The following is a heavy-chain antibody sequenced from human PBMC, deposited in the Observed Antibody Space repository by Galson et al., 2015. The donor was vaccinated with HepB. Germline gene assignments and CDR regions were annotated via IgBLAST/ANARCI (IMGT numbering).Heavy chain of an antibody. CDR2: ICHDGSNK. J-gene: IGHJ4*02. CDR3: VRESLLAMVTFDL. D-gene: IGHD5-18*01. Sequence: SLRLSCAASGFIFSRHGIHWVRQAPGKGLEWVAMICHDGSNKLYADSVKGRFTISRDNAKNTLYLQMNSLRAEDTAVYYCVRESLLAMVTFDLWGRGTLVTVSS. CDR1: GFIFSRHG. V-gene: IGHV3-33*01.